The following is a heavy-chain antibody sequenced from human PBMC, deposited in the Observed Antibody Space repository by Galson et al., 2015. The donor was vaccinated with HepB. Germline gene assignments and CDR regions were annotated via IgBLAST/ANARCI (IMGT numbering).Heavy chain of an antibody. CDR2: IYPGDSGS. CDR1: GYSLTSYW. CDR3: ASQLSAGWNYFFDY. Sequence: QSGAEVKKPGESLRISCRASGYSLTSYWIGWVRQMPGKGLEWMGIIYPGDSGSRYSPSFQGHVTLSADKSTSTAYLQWNSLKASDTAMYCASQLSAGWNYFFDYWGQGTLVTVSS. D-gene: IGHD1-7*01. V-gene: IGHV5-51*01. J-gene: IGHJ4*02.